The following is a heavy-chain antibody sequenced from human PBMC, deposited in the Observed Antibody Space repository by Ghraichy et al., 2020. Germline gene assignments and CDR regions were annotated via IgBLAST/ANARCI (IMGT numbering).Heavy chain of an antibody. J-gene: IGHJ6*02. Sequence: GGSLRLSCVASGFTVSGNYMNWVRQAPGKGLEWVSLIYSGGSAKYADSVMGRFTISRDNSKNTLYLQMSSLRVEDTAVYYCARDGRAYGMDVWGQGSTVTVSS. D-gene: IGHD1-26*01. V-gene: IGHV3-66*01. CDR3: ARDGRAYGMDV. CDR2: IYSGGSA. CDR1: GFTVSGNY.